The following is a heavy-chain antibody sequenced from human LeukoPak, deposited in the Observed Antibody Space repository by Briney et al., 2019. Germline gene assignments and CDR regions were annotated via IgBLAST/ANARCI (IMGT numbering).Heavy chain of an antibody. J-gene: IGHJ4*02. CDR3: AKRGNSWDLFDY. CDR1: EFDFSSHA. V-gene: IGHV3-23*01. D-gene: IGHD6-13*01. Sequence: GGSLRLSCAASEFDFSSHAMTWVRQAPGKGLEWVSNIGGSVGSMFYAASVKGRFAISRDNSKNTLFLQMNNLRVEDTAVYYCAKRGNSWDLFDYWGQGTLVTVSS. CDR2: IGGSVGSM.